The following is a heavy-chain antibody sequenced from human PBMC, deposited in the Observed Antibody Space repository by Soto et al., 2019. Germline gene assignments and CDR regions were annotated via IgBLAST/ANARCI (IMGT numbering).Heavy chain of an antibody. CDR3: ARHPGYYDVLTGYSTYYFDS. CDR2: IYYRGNT. Sequence: PSETRSLTCTVSGGSISPYYWSWIRQPPQKGLEWIGYIYYRGNTDYNPSFKSRVTISVDTSKNQFSLRLSSVTAADTAVYYCARHPGYYDVLTGYSTYYFDSWGQGALVTVS. V-gene: IGHV4-59*08. CDR1: GGSISPYY. J-gene: IGHJ4*02. D-gene: IGHD3-9*01.